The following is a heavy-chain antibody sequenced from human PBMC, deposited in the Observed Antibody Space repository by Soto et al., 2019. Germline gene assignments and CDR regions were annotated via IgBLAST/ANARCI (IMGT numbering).Heavy chain of an antibody. J-gene: IGHJ4*02. CDR3: AKAPPHYDILTGYMGDY. V-gene: IGHV3-23*01. CDR1: GFTFSSYA. D-gene: IGHD3-9*01. CDR2: ISGSGGST. Sequence: LRLSCAASGFTFSSYAMSWVRQAPGKGLEWVSAISGSGGSTYYADSVKGRFTISRDNSKNTLYLQMNSLRAEDTAVYYCAKAPPHYDILTGYMGDYWGQGTLVTVSS.